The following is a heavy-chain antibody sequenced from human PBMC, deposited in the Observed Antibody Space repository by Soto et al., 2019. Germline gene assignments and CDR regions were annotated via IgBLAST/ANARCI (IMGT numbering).Heavy chain of an antibody. Sequence: SVKVSCKASGGTFSSYAISRVRQAPGQGLEWMGGIIPIFGTANYAQKFQGRVTITADKSTSTAYMELSSLRSEDTAVYYCARGVRMTTATNWFHAWGQATMVTLSS. CDR3: ARGVRMTTATNWFHA. CDR2: IIPIFGTA. V-gene: IGHV1-69*06. J-gene: IGHJ5*02. D-gene: IGHD4-17*01. CDR1: GGTFSSYA.